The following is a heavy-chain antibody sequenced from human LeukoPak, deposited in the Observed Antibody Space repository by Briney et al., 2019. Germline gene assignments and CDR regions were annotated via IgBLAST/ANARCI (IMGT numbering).Heavy chain of an antibody. D-gene: IGHD2-15*01. CDR3: ARGYCSGGSCYDWFDP. CDR2: INPSGSST. V-gene: IGHV1-46*01. Sequence: ASVKVSCKATGYTFTSYYMHWVRQAPGQGLEWMGIINPSGSSTSYAQKFQGRVTMTKDTSTSTVYMELSSLRSEDTAVYYCARGYCSGGSCYDWFDPWGQGTLVTVSS. CDR1: GYTFTSYY. J-gene: IGHJ5*02.